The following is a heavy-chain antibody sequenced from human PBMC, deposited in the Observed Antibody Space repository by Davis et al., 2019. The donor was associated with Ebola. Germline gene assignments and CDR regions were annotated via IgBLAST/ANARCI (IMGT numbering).Heavy chain of an antibody. D-gene: IGHD5-12*01. CDR3: TTPGGQDSGYDVFDI. CDR2: INPNAGRT. Sequence: AASVKVSCKVSGGTFSRYATTWVRQAPGQGLEWMGMINPNAGRTIYAQKFQGRVTVTRDTSTTTVYMDLSSLRSEDTALYYCTTPGGQDSGYDVFDIWGQGTMVTVSS. V-gene: IGHV1-46*03. CDR1: GGTFSRYA. J-gene: IGHJ3*02.